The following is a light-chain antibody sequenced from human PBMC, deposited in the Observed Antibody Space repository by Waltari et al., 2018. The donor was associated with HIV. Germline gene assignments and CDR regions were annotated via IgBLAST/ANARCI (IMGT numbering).Light chain of an antibody. J-gene: IGKJ4*01. V-gene: IGKV4-1*01. CDR3: QQYLSTPLT. CDR2: WAS. Sequence: DLVMTQSPDSLAVSLGERATIHCKSSQSVLKTSTSRNYLAWYQQKPRQPPTLLIYWASTRESGVPARFSGSGSGTDFTLTISSLQAEDVAVYYCQQYLSTPLTFGGGTKVEIK. CDR1: QSVLKTSTSRNY.